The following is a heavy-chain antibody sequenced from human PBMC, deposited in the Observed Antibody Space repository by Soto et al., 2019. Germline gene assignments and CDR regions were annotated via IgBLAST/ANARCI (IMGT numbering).Heavy chain of an antibody. Sequence: PGGSLRLSCAASGFTFSSYAMSWVRQAPGKGLEWVSASSGSGGSTYYADSVKGRFTISRDNSKNTLYLQMNSLRAEDTAVYYCAKSRIVVINTRNYQAPDFWGQGTLVTVSS. V-gene: IGHV3-23*01. D-gene: IGHD3-22*01. CDR3: AKSRIVVINTRNYQAPDF. CDR2: SSGSGGST. J-gene: IGHJ4*02. CDR1: GFTFSSYA.